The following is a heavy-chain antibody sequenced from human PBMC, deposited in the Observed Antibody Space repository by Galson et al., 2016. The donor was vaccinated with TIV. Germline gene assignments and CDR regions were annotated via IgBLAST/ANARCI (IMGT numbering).Heavy chain of an antibody. V-gene: IGHV4-4*07. J-gene: IGHJ6*02. CDR1: GGSVSRYY. CDR2: IFTDGTT. CDR3: ARDCTSSTCRIYYYGMDV. Sequence: SETLSLTCSVSGGSVSRYYWSWVRQSPGKGLEWIGRIFTDGTTTYNPSLKSRVAISVDTSKNQFSLTLRSVTAADSAVYYCARDCTSSTCRIYYYGMDVWGQGTTVTVSS. D-gene: IGHD2-15*01.